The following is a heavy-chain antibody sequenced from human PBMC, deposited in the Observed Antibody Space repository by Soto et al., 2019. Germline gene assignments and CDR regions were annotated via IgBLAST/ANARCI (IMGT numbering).Heavy chain of an antibody. CDR2: IWYDGSNK. J-gene: IGHJ4*02. Sequence: QVQLVESGGGVVQPGRSLRLSCAASGFTFSSYGMHWVRQAPGKGLEWVAVIWYDGSNKYYADSVKGRFTISRDNSKNTLYLQMNSLIAEDTAVYYCARDDGGKFDYWGQGTLVTVSS. D-gene: IGHD2-15*01. CDR3: ARDDGGKFDY. CDR1: GFTFSSYG. V-gene: IGHV3-33*01.